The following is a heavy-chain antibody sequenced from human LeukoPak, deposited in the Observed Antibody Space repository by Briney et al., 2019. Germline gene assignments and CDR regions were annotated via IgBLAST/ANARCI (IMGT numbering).Heavy chain of an antibody. Sequence: GASVKVSCKAPGYTFTTYAMHWVRQAPGQRLEWMGWINAGNGNTKYSREFQGRVTITTDTSATTAYMVLSSLRSEDMAVYYCARGHYDFWSGDGDYFDYWGQGTLVTVSS. CDR1: GYTFTTYA. V-gene: IGHV1-3*03. J-gene: IGHJ4*02. CDR2: INAGNGNT. D-gene: IGHD3-3*01. CDR3: ARGHYDFWSGDGDYFDY.